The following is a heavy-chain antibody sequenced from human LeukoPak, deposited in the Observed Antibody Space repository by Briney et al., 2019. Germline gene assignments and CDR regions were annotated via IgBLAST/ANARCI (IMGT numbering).Heavy chain of an antibody. CDR3: ARGPLSTGYFDF. D-gene: IGHD2-8*02. CDR1: GGFISPYY. J-gene: IGHJ4*02. Sequence: SETLSLTCTVSGGFISPYYWSWIRQPAGKELEWIGRIYPSGSTNYNPSLKSRPTMSIHTPKNQFSLNLTSVTAADTAVYFCARGPLSTGYFDFWGQGALVTVSS. V-gene: IGHV4-4*07. CDR2: IYPSGST.